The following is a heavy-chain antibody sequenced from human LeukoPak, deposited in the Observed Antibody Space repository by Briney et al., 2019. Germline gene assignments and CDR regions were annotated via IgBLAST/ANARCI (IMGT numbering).Heavy chain of an antibody. CDR1: GFTFSDYY. CDR2: ISSSGSTI. J-gene: IGHJ4*02. V-gene: IGHV3-11*01. D-gene: IGHD2-2*01. CDR3: ASDVGQVVGRVVVPAAFDY. Sequence: GGSLRLSCAASGFTFSDYYMSWIRQAPGKGLEWVSYISSSGSTIYYADSVKGRFTISRDNAKNSLYLQMNSLRAEDTAVYYCASDVGQVVGRVVVPAAFDYWGQGTLVTVSS.